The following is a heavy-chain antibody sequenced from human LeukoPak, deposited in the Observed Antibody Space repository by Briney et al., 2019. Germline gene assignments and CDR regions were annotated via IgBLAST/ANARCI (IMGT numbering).Heavy chain of an antibody. CDR3: ASNSGSHNEHFDY. V-gene: IGHV3-11*03. J-gene: IGHJ4*02. CDR1: GFTFSDYY. D-gene: IGHD1-26*01. Sequence: GGSLRLPCAASGFTFSDYYMSWIRQAPGKGLEWVSYISSSSSYTNYADSVKGRFTISRDNAKNSLYLQMNSLRAEDTAVYYCASNSGSHNEHFDYWGQGTLVTVSS. CDR2: ISSSSSYT.